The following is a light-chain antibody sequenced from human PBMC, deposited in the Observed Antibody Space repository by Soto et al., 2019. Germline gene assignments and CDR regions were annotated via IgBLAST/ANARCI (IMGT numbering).Light chain of an antibody. CDR1: QSVLYSPNNKNY. J-gene: IGKJ4*01. CDR3: QQYYAAPLT. V-gene: IGKV4-1*01. Sequence: DIVMTQSPDSLAVSLGERATINCKSSQSVLYSPNNKNYLAWYQQKPGQPPKLLIYWASTRESGVPDRFSGGGSGTDFTLTISSLQAEDVAVYYCQQYYAAPLTFGGGTTVEIK. CDR2: WAS.